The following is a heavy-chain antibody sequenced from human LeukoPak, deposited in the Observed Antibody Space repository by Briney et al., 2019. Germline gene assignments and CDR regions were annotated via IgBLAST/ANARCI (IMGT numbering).Heavy chain of an antibody. CDR2: IYYSGST. CDR1: GFTFSSYAMH. CDR3: ARHPYDSSGYYSRPFDY. D-gene: IGHD3-22*01. V-gene: IGHV4-39*01. Sequence: GSLRLSCAASGFTFSSYAMHWVRQAPGKGLEWIGSIYYSGSTYYNPSLKSRVTISVDTSKNQFSLKLSSVTAADTAVYYCARHPYDSSGYYSRPFDYWGQGTLVTVSS. J-gene: IGHJ4*02.